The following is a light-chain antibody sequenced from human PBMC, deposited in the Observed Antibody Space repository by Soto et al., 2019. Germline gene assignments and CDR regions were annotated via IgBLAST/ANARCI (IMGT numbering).Light chain of an antibody. J-gene: IGKJ1*01. V-gene: IGKV1-5*03. CDR2: KAS. CDR1: QTISSW. CDR3: QQYNSYSPRT. Sequence: DIRMTQSPSTLSGSVGDRVTITCRASQTISSWLAWYQQKPGKAPKLLIYKASTLKSGVPSRFSGSGSGTEFTLSISSLQPDDFATYYCQQYNSYSPRTFGQGTKVDNK.